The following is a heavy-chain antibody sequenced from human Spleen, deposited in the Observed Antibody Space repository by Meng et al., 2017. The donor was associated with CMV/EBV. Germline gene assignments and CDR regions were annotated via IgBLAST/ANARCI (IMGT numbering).Heavy chain of an antibody. J-gene: IGHJ4*02. Sequence: AASGFTFSDYAITWVRQAPGKGLNWVSSISDSGRTPFYADSVKGRFTISRDNSNSTLFLQMDSLTPEDTAVYYCAKGEWELPTFFDHWGQGILVTVSS. V-gene: IGHV3-23*01. CDR1: GFTFSDYA. CDR3: AKGEWELPTFFDH. D-gene: IGHD1-26*01. CDR2: ISDSGRTP.